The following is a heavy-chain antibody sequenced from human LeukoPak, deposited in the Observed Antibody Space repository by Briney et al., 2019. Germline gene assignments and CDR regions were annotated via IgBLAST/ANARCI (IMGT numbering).Heavy chain of an antibody. CDR3: ARGRRGYSYGFKLNAGPLFDY. J-gene: IGHJ4*02. D-gene: IGHD5-18*01. CDR1: GGSFSGYY. V-gene: IGHV4-34*01. CDR2: INHSGST. Sequence: SETLSLTCAVYGGSFSGYYWSWIRQPPGKGLEWIGEINHSGSTNYNPSLKSRVTISVDTSKNQFSLKLSSVTAADTAVYYCARGRRGYSYGFKLNAGPLFDYWGQGTLVTVSS.